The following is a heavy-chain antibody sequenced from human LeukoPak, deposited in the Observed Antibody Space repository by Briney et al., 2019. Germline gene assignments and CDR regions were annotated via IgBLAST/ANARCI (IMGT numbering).Heavy chain of an antibody. CDR1: GFTVSTSY. Sequence: GGSLRLSCAASGFTVSTSYMTWVRQAPGKGLEWVSITYSGGYTYYADSVKGRFTISRDNPKNTLFLQMNSLRAEDTAVYYCAREGDCSSTSCYFDYWRQGTLVTVSS. CDR2: TYSGGYT. V-gene: IGHV3-66*02. J-gene: IGHJ4*02. D-gene: IGHD2-2*01. CDR3: AREGDCSSTSCYFDY.